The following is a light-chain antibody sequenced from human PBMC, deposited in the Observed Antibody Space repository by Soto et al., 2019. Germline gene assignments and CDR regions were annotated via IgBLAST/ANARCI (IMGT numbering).Light chain of an antibody. V-gene: IGLV2-14*01. J-gene: IGLJ1*01. CDR1: SSDVGGYNY. CDR2: GVS. CDR3: SSYTSSATPCYV. Sequence: QCALTQPAPVSGSPGQSIAISCTGTSSDVGGYNYVSWYQQRPGKAPKLMIYGVSNRPSAVSDRFSGAKSGNTASLTISRLQAEDEADYYCSSYTSSATPCYVFRTGTKVTLL.